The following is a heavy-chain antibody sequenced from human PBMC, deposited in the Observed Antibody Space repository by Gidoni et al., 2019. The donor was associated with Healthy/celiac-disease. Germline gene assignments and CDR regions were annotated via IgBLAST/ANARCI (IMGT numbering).Heavy chain of an antibody. Sequence: GRFTISRDNAKNTLYMQMNSLSAEDTAVYCCAKYKGVLRNTLDYWGQGTLVTV. V-gene: IGHV3-23*01. J-gene: IGHJ4*02. CDR3: AKYKGVLRNTLDY. D-gene: IGHD5-12*01.